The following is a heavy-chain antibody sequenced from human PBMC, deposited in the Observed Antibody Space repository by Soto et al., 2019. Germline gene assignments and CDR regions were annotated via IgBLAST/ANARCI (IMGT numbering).Heavy chain of an antibody. D-gene: IGHD5-12*01. J-gene: IGHJ3*02. CDR1: GYSFTSYW. CDR2: IYPGDSDT. CDR3: ARHRRGYSGYDYRHDAFDI. Sequence: PGESLKISCKGSGYSFTSYWIGWVRQMPGKGLEWMGIIYPGDSDTRYSPSFQGQVTISADKSISTAYLQWSSLKASDTAMYYCARHRRGYSGYDYRHDAFDIWGQGTMVTVSS. V-gene: IGHV5-51*01.